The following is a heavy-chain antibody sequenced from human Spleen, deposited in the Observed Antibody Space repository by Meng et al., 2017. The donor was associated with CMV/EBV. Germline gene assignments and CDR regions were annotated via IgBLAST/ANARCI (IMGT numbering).Heavy chain of an antibody. V-gene: IGHV1-8*03. D-gene: IGHD3-22*01. CDR3: ARGPHYYDSSGYYYDY. CDR1: YTFTSYD. CDR2: MNPNSGNT. J-gene: IGHJ4*02. Sequence: YTFTSYDINWVRQATGQGLEWVGWMNPNSGNTGYAQKFQGRVTITRNTSISTAYMELSSLRSEDTAVYYCARGPHYYDSSGYYYDYWGQGTLVTVSS.